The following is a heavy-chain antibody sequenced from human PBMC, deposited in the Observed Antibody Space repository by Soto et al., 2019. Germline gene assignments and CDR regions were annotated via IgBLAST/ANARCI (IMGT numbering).Heavy chain of an antibody. CDR3: ARGHDILTGDYKGTFDS. Sequence: WGSLRLSCAASGFTFSTVWMNWVRQAAWKGLEWVSTISGSVYSTHYADSVKGRFTISRDNSKNTLYLQMNSLRAEDTAVYYCARGHDILTGDYKGTFDSWGQATPVTVSS. V-gene: IGHV3-23*01. D-gene: IGHD3-9*01. CDR1: GFTFSTVW. J-gene: IGHJ4*02. CDR2: ISGSVYST.